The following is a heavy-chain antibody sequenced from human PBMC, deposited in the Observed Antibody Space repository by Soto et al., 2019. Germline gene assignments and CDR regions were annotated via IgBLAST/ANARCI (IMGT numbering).Heavy chain of an antibody. D-gene: IGHD3-22*01. CDR1: GFTFSSHA. J-gene: IGHJ4*02. Sequence: PWGSLRLSCAASGFTFSSHAMHWVRQAPGKGLEWVALISYDGSNKYYADSVKGRFTISRDNSKNTLYLEMNSLRVEDTAVYYCARVDYYDSTGFFDYWGQGTLVTVSS. CDR2: ISYDGSNK. V-gene: IGHV3-30-3*01. CDR3: ARVDYYDSTGFFDY.